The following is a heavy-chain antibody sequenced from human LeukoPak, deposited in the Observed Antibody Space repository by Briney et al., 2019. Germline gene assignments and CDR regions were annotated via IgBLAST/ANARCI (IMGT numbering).Heavy chain of an antibody. Sequence: SETLSLTCAVYGGSFSGYYWSWIRQPPGKGLEWIGEINHSGSTNYNPSLKSRGTISVGPSKNQFSLKLSSVTAADTAVYYCARRAAYYDILTGYIDYWGQGTLVTVSS. D-gene: IGHD3-9*01. J-gene: IGHJ4*02. CDR2: INHSGST. V-gene: IGHV4-34*01. CDR3: ARRAAYYDILTGYIDY. CDR1: GGSFSGYY.